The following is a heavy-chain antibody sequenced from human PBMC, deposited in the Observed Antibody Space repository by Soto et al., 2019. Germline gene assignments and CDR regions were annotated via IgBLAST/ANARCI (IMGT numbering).Heavy chain of an antibody. CDR3: ARDPSPNSYSGSGYLDS. Sequence: ASVKVSCKASGYTFTSYAMHWVRQALGQRLEWMGWINAGNGNTKYSQKFQGRVTITRDTSASTAYMELNSLRVEDTAVYYCARDPSPNSYSGSGYLDSWGQGTLVTVSS. J-gene: IGHJ4*02. CDR1: GYTFTSYA. CDR2: INAGNGNT. V-gene: IGHV1-3*01. D-gene: IGHD3-22*01.